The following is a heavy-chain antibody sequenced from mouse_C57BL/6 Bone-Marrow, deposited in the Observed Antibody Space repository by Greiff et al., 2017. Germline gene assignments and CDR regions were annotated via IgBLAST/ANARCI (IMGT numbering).Heavy chain of an antibody. CDR2: IYPSDSET. CDR1: GYTFTSYW. J-gene: IGHJ3*01. D-gene: IGHD1-2*01. CDR3: ARSATFAWFAY. V-gene: IGHV1-61*01. Sequence: QVHVKQPGAELVRPGSSVKLSCKASGYTFTSYWMDWVKQRPGQGLEWIGNIYPSDSETHYNQKFKDKATLTVDKSSSTAYMQLSSLTSEDSAVYYCARSATFAWFAYWGQGTLVTVSA.